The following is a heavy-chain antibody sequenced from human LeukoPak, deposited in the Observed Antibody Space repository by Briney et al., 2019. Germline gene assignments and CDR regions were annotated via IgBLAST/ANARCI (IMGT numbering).Heavy chain of an antibody. J-gene: IGHJ3*01. CDR3: ARVHCSGGGCYQRNDGFEV. Sequence: GGSLRLSCAASGFTFSSYWMHWVRQAPGKGLVWVSRINTGGSSTSYADSVKGRFTISRDNAKNSLYLQMNSLRAEDTAVYYCARVHCSGGGCYQRNDGFEVWGQGTMVTVSS. D-gene: IGHD2-15*01. CDR2: INTGGSST. V-gene: IGHV3-74*01. CDR1: GFTFSSYW.